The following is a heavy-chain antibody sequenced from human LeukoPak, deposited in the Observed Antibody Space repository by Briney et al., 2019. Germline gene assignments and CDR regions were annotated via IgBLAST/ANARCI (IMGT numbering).Heavy chain of an antibody. Sequence: GGSLRLSCAASGFTFSDYYMSWIRQAPGKGLEWVSYVSSSGSTIYYADSVKGRFTISRDNAKNSLYLQMNSLRAEDTAVYYCARDGLTGHYNQRWFDPWGQGTLVTVSS. J-gene: IGHJ5*02. CDR1: GFTFSDYY. D-gene: IGHD3-9*01. CDR3: ARDGLTGHYNQRWFDP. CDR2: VSSSGSTI. V-gene: IGHV3-11*01.